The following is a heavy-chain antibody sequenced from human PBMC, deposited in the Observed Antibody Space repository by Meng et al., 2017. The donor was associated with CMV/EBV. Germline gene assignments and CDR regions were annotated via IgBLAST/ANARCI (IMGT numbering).Heavy chain of an antibody. J-gene: IGHJ3*02. V-gene: IGHV1-2*02. D-gene: IGHD6-13*01. CDR1: GYTFTGYY. CDR2: INPNSGGT. CDR3: ASFGGSSWDDSGWMNAFDI. Sequence: ASVKVSCKASGYTFTGYYMHWVRQAPGQGLEWMGWINPNSGGTNYAQKFQGRVTMTRDTSISTAYMELSSLRSEDTAVYYCASFGGSSWDDSGWMNAFDIWGQGTMVTVSS.